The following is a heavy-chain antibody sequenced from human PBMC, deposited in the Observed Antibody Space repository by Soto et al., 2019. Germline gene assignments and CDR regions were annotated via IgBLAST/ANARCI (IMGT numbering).Heavy chain of an antibody. D-gene: IGHD3-22*01. CDR1: GYTFTTYN. Sequence: QVQLVQSGAEVKNPGASVKVSCTDSGYTFTTYNIHWVRQAPGQRLEWKGWMNVDNGNTKYSEQFHDRLTFTKDTSASTAYKELSSLKPEDTAVVYCVREIEGSSDAYDVWGQGTMVTVSS. CDR2: MNVDNGNT. CDR3: VREIEGSSDAYDV. J-gene: IGHJ3*01. V-gene: IGHV1-3*01.